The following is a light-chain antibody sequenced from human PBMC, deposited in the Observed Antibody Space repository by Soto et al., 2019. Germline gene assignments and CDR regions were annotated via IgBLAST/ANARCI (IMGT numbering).Light chain of an antibody. CDR3: SSHTISSALQV. V-gene: IGLV2-14*01. J-gene: IGLJ1*01. CDR1: ISDFVVYNY. Sequence: LTXPASVSGSPGQSITISCTGTISDFVVYNYVSWYQQHPGNAPKLMIYGVSNRPSGVSNRFSGSKSGNTASLTISGLQADDEADYYCSSHTISSALQVFGTGTKVTVL. CDR2: GVS.